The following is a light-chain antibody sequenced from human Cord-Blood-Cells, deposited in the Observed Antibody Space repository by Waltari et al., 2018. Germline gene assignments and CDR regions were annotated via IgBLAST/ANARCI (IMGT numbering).Light chain of an antibody. J-gene: IGLJ1*01. V-gene: IGLV2-11*01. Sequence: QSALTQPRSVSGSPGQSVPISCTGTSSDVGGYNYVSWYQQHPGKAPKLMIYDVSKRPSVVPDRFSGSKSGNTASLTISGLQAEDEADYYCCSYAGSYTFVFGTGTKVTVL. CDR1: SSDVGGYNY. CDR2: DVS. CDR3: CSYAGSYTFV.